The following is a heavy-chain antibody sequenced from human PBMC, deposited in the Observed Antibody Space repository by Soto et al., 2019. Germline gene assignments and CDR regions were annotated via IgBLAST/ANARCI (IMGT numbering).Heavy chain of an antibody. D-gene: IGHD5-12*01. Sequence: QVQLVQSGAEVKKPGASVKVSCKASGYTFTSYGINWVRQAPGQGLEWMGWISAHNGNTHYAQKLQGRVTMTTDTTTSTAYMELRSPRSDDTAVDYCARVQSGYDFAYWGQGTPVTVPS. J-gene: IGHJ4*02. CDR3: ARVQSGYDFAY. CDR2: ISAHNGNT. V-gene: IGHV1-18*01. CDR1: GYTFTSYG.